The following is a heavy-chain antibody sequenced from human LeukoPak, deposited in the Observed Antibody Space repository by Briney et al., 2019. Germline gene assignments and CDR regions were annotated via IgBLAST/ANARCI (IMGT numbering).Heavy chain of an antibody. CDR2: ITDGATT. D-gene: IGHD1-26*01. V-gene: IGHV3-74*03. Sequence: GGSLKLSCAASGFTFSSAWMHWVRQAPGTGLVWVSRITDGATTTYADSVRGRFTISRDNAKNILYLQMNSLRAEDTAVYYCVRDRVGPDYWGQGTLVTVSS. CDR1: GFTFSSAW. CDR3: VRDRVGPDY. J-gene: IGHJ4*02.